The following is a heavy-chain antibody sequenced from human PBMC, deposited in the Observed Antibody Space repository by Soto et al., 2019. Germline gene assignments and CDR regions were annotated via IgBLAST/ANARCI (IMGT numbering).Heavy chain of an antibody. Sequence: GGSLRLSCSASGFTFSMFSMHWVRQAPGKGLEYVSGISSNGDSTYYADSVKGRFTISRDNSKNTLYPQMSSLRAVDTAVYYCVHPRSTVQIPPTWGQGTLVTVSS. CDR3: VHPRSTVQIPPT. D-gene: IGHD4-17*01. V-gene: IGHV3-64D*06. CDR2: ISSNGDST. CDR1: GFTFSMFS. J-gene: IGHJ5*02.